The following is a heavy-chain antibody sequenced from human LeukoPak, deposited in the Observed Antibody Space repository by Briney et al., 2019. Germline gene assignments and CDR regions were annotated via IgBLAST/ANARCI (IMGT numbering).Heavy chain of an antibody. CDR1: GGSISSSSYY. V-gene: IGHV4-39*07. J-gene: IGHJ4*02. CDR3: ASSRYCTNGVCFDY. D-gene: IGHD2-8*01. Sequence: SETLSLTCTVSGGSISSSSYYWGWIRQPPGKGLEWIGSIYYSGSTYYNPSLKSRVTISVDTSKNQFSLELSSVTAADTAVYYCASSRYCTNGVCFDYWGQGTLVTVSS. CDR2: IYYSGST.